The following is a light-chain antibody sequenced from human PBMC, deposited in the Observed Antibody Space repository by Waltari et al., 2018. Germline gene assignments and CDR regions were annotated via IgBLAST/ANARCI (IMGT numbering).Light chain of an antibody. Sequence: DIVMTHSPDSLAVSLGERATINCKSSQSVLYSSNNKNYLAWYQQKPGQPPKLLIFWASTRESGVPDRFTGSGSGTDFTLTISSLQAEDVAVYYCQQYYSGPFTFGQGTRLEIK. CDR3: QQYYSGPFT. J-gene: IGKJ5*01. CDR2: WAS. CDR1: QSVLYSSNNKNY. V-gene: IGKV4-1*01.